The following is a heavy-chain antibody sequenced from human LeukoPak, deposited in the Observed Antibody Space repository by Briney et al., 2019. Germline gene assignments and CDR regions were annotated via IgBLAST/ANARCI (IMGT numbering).Heavy chain of an antibody. D-gene: IGHD3-3*01. V-gene: IGHV4-61*02. CDR1: GGSVRRGNYY. CDR3: ARADFWSGHFDY. CDR2: IYTSGTT. J-gene: IGHJ4*02. Sequence: SETLSLTCTVSGGSVRRGNYYWTWIRQPAGSGLEWIGRIYTSGTTDYNPSLRTRVTISVDASRNQFSLNLSSVTAADTAVYYCARADFWSGHFDYWGQGTLVTVSS.